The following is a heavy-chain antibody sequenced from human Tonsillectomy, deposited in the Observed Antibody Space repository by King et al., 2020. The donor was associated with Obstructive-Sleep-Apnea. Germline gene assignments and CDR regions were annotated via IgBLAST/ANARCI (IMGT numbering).Heavy chain of an antibody. CDR1: GFTFDDYA. CDR2: ITWNSGSI. V-gene: IGHV3-9*01. Sequence: VQLVESGGGLIQPGRSLRLSCAASGFTFDDYAMHLVRQAPGKGLEWVSGITWNSGSIRYADSVKGRFTISRDNAKNSLYLQMNTLRAEDTALYFCAKDGRIAAAGTGPYFDYWGQGALVTVSS. D-gene: IGHD6-13*01. CDR3: AKDGRIAAAGTGPYFDY. J-gene: IGHJ4*02.